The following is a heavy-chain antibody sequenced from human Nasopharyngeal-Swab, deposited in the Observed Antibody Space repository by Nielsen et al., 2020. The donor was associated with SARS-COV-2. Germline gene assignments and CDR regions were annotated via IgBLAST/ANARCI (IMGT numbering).Heavy chain of an antibody. V-gene: IGHV3-33*01. CDR1: GFTFSSYG. J-gene: IGHJ6*02. CDR3: AREVWYYGMDV. Sequence: GESLKISCAASGFTFSSYGMHWVRQAPGKGLEWVAVIWYDGSNKYYADSVKGRLTISRDNSKNTLYLQMNSLRAEDTAVYYCAREVWYYGMDVWGQGTTVTVSS. CDR2: IWYDGSNK.